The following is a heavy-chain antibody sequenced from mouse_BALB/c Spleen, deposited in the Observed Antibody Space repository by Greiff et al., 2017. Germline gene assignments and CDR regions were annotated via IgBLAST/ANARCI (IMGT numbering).Heavy chain of an antibody. J-gene: IGHJ1*01. Sequence: EVKLVESGGGLVKPGGSLKLSCAASGFTFSSYAMSWVRQTPEKRLEWVASISSGGSTYYPDSVKGRFTISRDNARNILYLQMSSLRSEDTAMYYCARGRDYYGSSYGYFDVWGAGTTVTVSS. CDR3: ARGRDYYGSSYGYFDV. CDR2: ISSGGST. V-gene: IGHV5-6-5*01. CDR1: GFTFSSYA. D-gene: IGHD1-1*01.